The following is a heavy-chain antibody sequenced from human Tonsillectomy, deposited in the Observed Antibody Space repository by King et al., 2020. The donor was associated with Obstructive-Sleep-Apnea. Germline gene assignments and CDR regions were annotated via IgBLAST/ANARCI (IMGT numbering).Heavy chain of an antibody. CDR2: IDPSDSFT. J-gene: IGHJ6*02. CDR1: GYSFTSYW. Sequence: VQLVESGAEVKKPGESLRISCKGSGYSFTSYWISWVRQMPGKGLEWMGRIDPSDSFTNYSPSFQGHVTISADKSISTAYLQWSSLKASDTAMYYCASPWRGIYSYYYGMDVWGQGTTVTVSS. CDR3: ASPWRGIYSYYYGMDV. D-gene: IGHD6-13*01. V-gene: IGHV5-10-1*01.